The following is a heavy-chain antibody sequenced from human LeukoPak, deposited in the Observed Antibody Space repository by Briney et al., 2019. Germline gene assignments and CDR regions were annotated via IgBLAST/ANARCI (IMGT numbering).Heavy chain of an antibody. J-gene: IGHJ5*02. CDR2: ISSSSSYI. CDR3: ATQGSSSGWYSGTKGYDWSDP. D-gene: IGHD6-19*01. V-gene: IGHV3-21*01. CDR1: GFTFSSYS. Sequence: GGTLRLSCAASGFTFSSYSMNWVREAPGKGREGGSSISSSSSYIYYADSVKGRFTISRDNAKNSLYLQMHSLRAEDTAVYYCATQGSSSGWYSGTKGYDWSDPWGQGTLVTVSS.